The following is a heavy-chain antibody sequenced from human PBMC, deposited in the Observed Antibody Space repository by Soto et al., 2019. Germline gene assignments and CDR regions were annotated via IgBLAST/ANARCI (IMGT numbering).Heavy chain of an antibody. Sequence: PGGSLRLSCAASGFTFSSYAMSWVRQAPGKGLEWVSAISGSGGSTYYADSVKGRFTISRDNSKNTLYLQMNSLRAEDTAVYYCAKEGTGYCSGGSCYLNYYYYYYMDVWGKGTTVTVSS. CDR2: ISGSGGST. CDR1: GFTFSSYA. CDR3: AKEGTGYCSGGSCYLNYYYYYYMDV. J-gene: IGHJ6*03. D-gene: IGHD2-15*01. V-gene: IGHV3-23*01.